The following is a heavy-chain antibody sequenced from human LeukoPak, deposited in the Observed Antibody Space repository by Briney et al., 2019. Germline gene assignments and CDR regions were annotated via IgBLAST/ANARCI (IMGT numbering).Heavy chain of an antibody. Sequence: SETLSLTCTVSGGSISSSSYYWGWIRQPPGKGLEWIGSINYSGSTNYNPSLKSRVTISVDTSKNQFSLKLSSVTAADTAVYYCARERVWRYCGGDSCGWFDPWGQGTLVTVSS. CDR3: ARERVWRYCGGDSCGWFDP. J-gene: IGHJ5*02. D-gene: IGHD2-21*02. CDR2: INYSGST. V-gene: IGHV4-39*07. CDR1: GGSISSSSYY.